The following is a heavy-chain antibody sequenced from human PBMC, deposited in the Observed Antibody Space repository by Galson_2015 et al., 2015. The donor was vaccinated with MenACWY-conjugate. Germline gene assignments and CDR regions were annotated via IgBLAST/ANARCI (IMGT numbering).Heavy chain of an antibody. CDR2: IYHSGST. D-gene: IGHD1-26*01. V-gene: IGHV4-38-2*02. J-gene: IGHJ4*02. CDR1: GYSISSGYY. CDR3: ARSSGSYYFDC. Sequence: ETLSLTCIVSGYSISSGYYWGWIRQPPGKGLEWIGSIYHSGSTYYNPSLKSRVAISVDTSKNQFSLSLNSVTAADAAVYYCARSSGSYYFDCWGQGSLVTVPS.